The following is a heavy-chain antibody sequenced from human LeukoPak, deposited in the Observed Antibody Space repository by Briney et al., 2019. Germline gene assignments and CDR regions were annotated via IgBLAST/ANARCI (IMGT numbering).Heavy chain of an antibody. CDR2: ISNSGTTV. D-gene: IGHD2-8*02. J-gene: IGHJ4*02. V-gene: IGHV3-48*01. Sequence: PGGSLRLSCAASGFTFSVYGMNWVRQAPGKGLEWVSYISNSGTTVTYADSVKGRFTISRDNARNSLYLQMSSLRVEDTAVYYCASYLYWWSDLGYWGQGTLVTVSS. CDR3: ASYLYWWSDLGY. CDR1: GFTFSVYG.